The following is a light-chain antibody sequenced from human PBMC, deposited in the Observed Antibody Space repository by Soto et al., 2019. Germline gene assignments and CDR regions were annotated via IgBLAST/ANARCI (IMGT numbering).Light chain of an antibody. CDR3: QQRHIWPLT. CDR2: DTS. Sequence: EIVLTQSPDSLSLSPGDRATLSCRASQSVGGHLAWYQQRPGQAPRLLIFDTSVTATGIPARFRGSGSETGLTLTISSLEPEDSAVYYCQQRHIWPLTFGGGTRLEIK. V-gene: IGKV3-11*01. J-gene: IGKJ4*01. CDR1: QSVGGH.